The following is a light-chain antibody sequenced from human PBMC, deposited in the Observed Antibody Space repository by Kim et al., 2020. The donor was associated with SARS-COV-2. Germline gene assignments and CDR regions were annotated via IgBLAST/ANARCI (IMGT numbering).Light chain of an antibody. CDR1: SLRSYS. V-gene: IGLV3-19*01. Sequence: SSELTQDPAVSVALGQTVRITCQGDSLRSYSASWYQQKPGQAPVLVIYARDKRPSGIPDRFSGFSSGNTASLTITGAQAEDEADYYCNSRANSDKHLVFGGGTQLTVL. J-gene: IGLJ2*01. CDR3: NSRANSDKHLV. CDR2: ARD.